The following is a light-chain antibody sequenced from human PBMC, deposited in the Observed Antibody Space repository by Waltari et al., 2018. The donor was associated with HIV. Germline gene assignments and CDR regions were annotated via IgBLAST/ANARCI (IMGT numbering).Light chain of an antibody. Sequence: QSALTQPASVSGSPGQSITISCTGSSSDVGNYNLVSWYQQHPGKAPKLMIYEGINRPSGVSKRFSGSKSGNTASLTISGLQADDEADYYCCAYAGSSNWVFGGGTKLTVL. CDR2: EGI. CDR1: SSDVGNYNL. CDR3: CAYAGSSNWV. J-gene: IGLJ3*02. V-gene: IGLV2-23*01.